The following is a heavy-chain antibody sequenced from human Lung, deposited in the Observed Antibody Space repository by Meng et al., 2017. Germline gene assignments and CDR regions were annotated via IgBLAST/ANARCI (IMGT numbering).Heavy chain of an antibody. J-gene: IGHJ1*01. CDR2: IYSRGST. V-gene: IGHV4-61*02. D-gene: IGHD3-22*01. CDR3: ARDLSDSTGYYPFQH. Sequence: QGQAQEPGPGLVKPSQTLSPTGSVSGGSISSDGYYWTWIRQPAGKGLEWIGRIYSRGSTNYNPFLKSRVTISLDASKNQFSLELSSVTATDTAVYYCARDLSDSTGYYPFQHWGQGTLVTVSS. CDR1: GGSISSDGYY.